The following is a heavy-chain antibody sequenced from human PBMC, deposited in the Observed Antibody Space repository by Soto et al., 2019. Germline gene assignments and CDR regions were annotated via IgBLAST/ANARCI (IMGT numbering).Heavy chain of an antibody. CDR3: ATIRISGYYYYGVFDRGTGWFAP. D-gene: IGHD3-22*01. V-gene: IGHV1-46*01. Sequence: GASVKVSCKASGYTFTSYYMHWVRQAPGQGLEWMGIINPSGGSTSYAQKFQGRVTMTRDTSTSTVYMELSSLRSEDTAVYYCATIRISGYYYYGVFDRGTGWFAPWGQGTLVTGSS. CDR2: INPSGGST. CDR1: GYTFTSYY. J-gene: IGHJ5*02.